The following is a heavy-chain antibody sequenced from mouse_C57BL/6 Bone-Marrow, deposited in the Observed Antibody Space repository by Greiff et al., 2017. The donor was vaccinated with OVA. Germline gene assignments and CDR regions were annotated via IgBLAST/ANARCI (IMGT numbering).Heavy chain of an antibody. V-gene: IGHV5-17*01. J-gene: IGHJ3*01. CDR3: ARRRAY. CDR1: GFTFSDYG. Sequence: EVQLVESGGGLVKPGGSLKLSCAASGFTFSDYGMHWVRQAPEKGLEWVAYISRGSSTIYYADTVKGRFTISRDNAKNTLFLQMTSLRSEDTAMYYCARRRAYWGQGTLVTVSA. CDR2: ISRGSSTI.